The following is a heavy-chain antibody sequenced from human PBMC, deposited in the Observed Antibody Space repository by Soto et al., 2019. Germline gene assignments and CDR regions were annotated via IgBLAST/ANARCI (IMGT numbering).Heavy chain of an antibody. CDR3: ARGKAGAQWLNNCFDP. CDR1: GGSISSGDYY. V-gene: IGHV4-30-4*01. CDR2: IYYSGSS. Sequence: QVQLQESGPGLVKPLQTLSLTCTVSGGSISSGDYYWSWIRQPPGKGLEWIGYIYYSGSSYYNPSLKSRLTMSLDTSKNQFSLNLSSVTAADTAVYYCARGKAGAQWLNNCFDPWGQGTLVTVSS. D-gene: IGHD6-19*01. J-gene: IGHJ5*02.